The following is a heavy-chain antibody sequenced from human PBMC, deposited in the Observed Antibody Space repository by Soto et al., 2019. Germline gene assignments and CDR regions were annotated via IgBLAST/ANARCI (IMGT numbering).Heavy chain of an antibody. J-gene: IGHJ4*02. V-gene: IGHV4-31*03. Sequence: SLPCTVSGDSISSDGYYWSWIRQHPGKGLEWIGYIHYSGSTYYNSSIKSRVAISVDTSKNQFSLKLSSVNAADTAVYYCARRKANQDYFDYWGQGTLVTVSS. CDR3: ARRKANQDYFDY. CDR1: GDSISSDGYY. CDR2: IHYSGST.